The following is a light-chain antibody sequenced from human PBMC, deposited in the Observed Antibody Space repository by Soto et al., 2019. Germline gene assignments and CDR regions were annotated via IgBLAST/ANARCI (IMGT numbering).Light chain of an antibody. J-gene: IGLJ2*01. CDR3: ETWDSNTVV. Sequence: QSVLTQSSSASASLGSSVRLTCTLSSGHRTYIIAWHQQQPGKAPRFLMRLESDGTYNQGSGVPDRFSGSSSGADRYLTISNLQSEDEADYYCETWDSNTVVFGGGTKLTVL. CDR1: SGHRTYI. CDR2: LESDGTY. V-gene: IGLV4-60*03.